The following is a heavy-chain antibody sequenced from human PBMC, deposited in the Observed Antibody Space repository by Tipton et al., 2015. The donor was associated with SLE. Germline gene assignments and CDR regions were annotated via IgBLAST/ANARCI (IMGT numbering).Heavy chain of an antibody. CDR1: GGSIRSGDYY. J-gene: IGHJ4*02. D-gene: IGHD6-13*01. CDR2: IYYSGST. V-gene: IGHV4-31*03. Sequence: TLSLTCTVSGGSIRSGDYYWSWIRQYPGKGLEWIGYIYYSGSTYYNPSLKSRVTISVDTSKNQFSLRLSSVTAADTAVYYCARVASHSPTWHGGFDYWGQGTLVTVSS. CDR3: ARVASHSPTWHGGFDY.